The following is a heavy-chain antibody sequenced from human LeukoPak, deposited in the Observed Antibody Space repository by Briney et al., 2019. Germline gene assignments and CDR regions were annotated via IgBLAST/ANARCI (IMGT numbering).Heavy chain of an antibody. Sequence: PGGSLRLSCAASGLAISSNYMIWVRLAPGKGLEWVAVIYSGGNTDYADSVKGRLTVSIDSSKNTLYLQMESLRVEDTAVYFCARERGDRDYERFDYWGQGTLLTVSS. CDR1: GLAISSNY. J-gene: IGHJ4*02. V-gene: IGHV3-66*01. CDR3: ARERGDRDYERFDY. D-gene: IGHD5-12*01. CDR2: IYSGGNT.